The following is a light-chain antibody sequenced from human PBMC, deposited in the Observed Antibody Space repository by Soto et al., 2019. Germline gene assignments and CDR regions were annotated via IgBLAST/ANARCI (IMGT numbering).Light chain of an antibody. Sequence: EIVLTQSPATLSLSPGERATLSCRASQSVSSYLAWYQQKPGQAPRLLIYDASNRATGVPARFSVSGSGTDFTLTISSLEPEDFAVYYCQQRSNWPLTLGGGTKVEIK. CDR3: QQRSNWPLT. CDR1: QSVSSY. J-gene: IGKJ4*01. CDR2: DAS. V-gene: IGKV3-11*01.